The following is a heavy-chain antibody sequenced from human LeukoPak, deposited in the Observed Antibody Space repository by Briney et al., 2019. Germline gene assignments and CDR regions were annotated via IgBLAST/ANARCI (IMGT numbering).Heavy chain of an antibody. J-gene: IGHJ4*02. CDR3: ARAPLYDSSTYAQDS. V-gene: IGHV1-2*02. D-gene: IGHD3-22*01. CDR2: INPNSGGT. Sequence: GASVKVSCKASGYTFTGYYIHWVRQAPGQGLEWMGWINPNSGGTNYAQKFQGRVTMTRDTSISTAYMELSRLRSDDTAVYYCARAPLYDSSTYAQDSWGQGTLVTVSS. CDR1: GYTFTGYY.